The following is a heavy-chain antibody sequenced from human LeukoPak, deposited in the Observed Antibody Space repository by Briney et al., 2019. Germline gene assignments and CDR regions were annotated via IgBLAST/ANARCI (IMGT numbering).Heavy chain of an antibody. CDR2: INHSGST. V-gene: IGHV4-34*01. D-gene: IGHD4-17*01. CDR1: GGSFSGYY. CDR3: AISLPYDYGDLTLAY. J-gene: IGHJ4*02. Sequence: TSETLSLTCAVYGGSFSGYYWSWIRQPPGKGLEWIGEINHSGSTNYNPSLKSRVTISVDPSKNQFSLKLRSVTAADTAVYYCAISLPYDYGDLTLAYWGQGALVTVSS.